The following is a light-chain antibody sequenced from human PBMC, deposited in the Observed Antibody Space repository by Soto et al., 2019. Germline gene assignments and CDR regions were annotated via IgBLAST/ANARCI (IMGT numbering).Light chain of an antibody. V-gene: IGKV2-28*01. CDR2: LGS. CDR3: MQALQTPWT. CDR1: QSLLHSNGYNY. Sequence: EIVMTQSPLSLPVPSGGPASVSCRSCQSLLHSNGYNYVDWYLQKPGQSPQLLIYLGSNRASGVPDRFSGSGSGTDFTLKISRVEAEDVGVYYCMQALQTPWTFGQGTKVDIK. J-gene: IGKJ1*01.